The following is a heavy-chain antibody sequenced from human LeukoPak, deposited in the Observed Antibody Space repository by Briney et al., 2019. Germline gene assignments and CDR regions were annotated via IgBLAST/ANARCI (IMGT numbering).Heavy chain of an antibody. CDR3: VRGRWLLRWYDY. D-gene: IGHD3-22*01. CDR1: GGSFSGYY. V-gene: IGHV4-34*01. CDR2: INHSGST. Sequence: SETLSLTCAVYGGSFSGYYWSWIRQPPGKGLEWIGEINHSGSTNYNPSLKSRVTISVDTSKNQFSLKLSSVTAADTAVYYCVRGRWLLRWYDYWGQGTLVTVSS. J-gene: IGHJ4*02.